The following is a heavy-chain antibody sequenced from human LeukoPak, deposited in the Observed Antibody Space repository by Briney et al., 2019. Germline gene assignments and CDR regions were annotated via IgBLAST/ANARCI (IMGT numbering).Heavy chain of an antibody. CDR1: VVTSSSTG. CDR3: AKNSSGTCYSHLDY. D-gene: IGHD2-15*01. CDR2: SSGSCSST. Sequence: PGGSLRLSRAPTVVTSSSTGITWVREAPGKGRESVSGSSGSCSSTYYEDYVKCRITIYRDNSKNTLYMKMNRLRAEDTDVYYCAKNSSGTCYSHLDYWGQGTLVTVSS. V-gene: IGHV3-23*01. J-gene: IGHJ4*02.